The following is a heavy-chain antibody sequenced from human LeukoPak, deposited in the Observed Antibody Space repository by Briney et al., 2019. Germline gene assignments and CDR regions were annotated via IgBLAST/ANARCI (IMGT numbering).Heavy chain of an antibody. J-gene: IGHJ6*02. V-gene: IGHV3-23*01. CDR1: GFTFSSYA. CDR3: AKSLIPYYYYYGMDV. Sequence: GGSLRLSSAASGFTFSSYAMSWVRQAPGTGLEWVSAISGSGGSTYYADSVKGRFTISRDNSKNTLYLQMNSLRAEDTAVYYCAKSLIPYYYYYGMDVWGQGTTVTVSS. CDR2: ISGSGGST.